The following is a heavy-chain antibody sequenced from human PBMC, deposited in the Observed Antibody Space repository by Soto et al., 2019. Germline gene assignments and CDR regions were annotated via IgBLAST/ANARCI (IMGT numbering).Heavy chain of an antibody. J-gene: IGHJ6*02. V-gene: IGHV1-8*01. CDR2: MNPNSGNT. D-gene: IGHD6-13*01. Sequence: ASVKVSCKASGYTFTSYDINWVRQATGQGLEWMGGMNPNSGNTGYAQKFQGRVTMTRNTSISTAYMELSSLRSEDTAAYYCARGTVRAAAAGTSFSYYYGMDVWGQGTTVTVSS. CDR3: ARGTVRAAAAGTSFSYYYGMDV. CDR1: GYTFTSYD.